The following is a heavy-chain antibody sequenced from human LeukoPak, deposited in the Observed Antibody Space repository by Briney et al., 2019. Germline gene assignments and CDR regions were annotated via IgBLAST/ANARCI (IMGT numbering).Heavy chain of an antibody. D-gene: IGHD3-22*01. CDR3: ARSYYYDSTGYDCFDF. V-gene: IGHV5-51*01. J-gene: IGHJ3*01. CDR2: IYPGDSDI. Sequence: GESLKISRKGSGYSFASYWIGWVRQMPDKGLEWVGIIYPGDSDIRYSPSFQGQVTISADKSNTTAYLQWSSLQASDTAMYYCARSYYYDSTGYDCFDFWGQGTVVTVSS. CDR1: GYSFASYW.